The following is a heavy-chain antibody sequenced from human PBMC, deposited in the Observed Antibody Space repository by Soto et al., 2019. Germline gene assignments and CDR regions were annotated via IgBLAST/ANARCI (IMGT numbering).Heavy chain of an antibody. J-gene: IGHJ5*02. V-gene: IGHV1-46*01. CDR1: GYTFTSYY. D-gene: IGHD6-19*01. CDR2: INPSGGST. CDR3: ARDNYVKHSSGWPRVSRWFDP. Sequence: GASVKVSCKASGYTFTSYYMHWVRQAPGQGLEWMGIINPSGGSTSYAQKFQGRVTMTRDTSTSTVYMELSSLRSEDTAVYYCARDNYVKHSSGWPRVSRWFDPWGQGTLVTVSS.